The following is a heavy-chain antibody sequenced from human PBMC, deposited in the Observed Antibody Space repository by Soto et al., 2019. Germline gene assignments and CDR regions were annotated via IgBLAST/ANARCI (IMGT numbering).Heavy chain of an antibody. D-gene: IGHD4-17*01. CDR3: AKVAIKEGYGDYGYFQH. V-gene: IGHV3-30*18. J-gene: IGHJ1*01. CDR1: GFTFSSYG. CDR2: ISYDGSNK. Sequence: GGSLRLSCAASGFTFSSYGMHWVRQAPGKGLEWVAVISYDGSNKYYADSVKGRFTISRDNSKNTLYLQMNSLRVEDTAVYYCAKVAIKEGYGDYGYFQHWGQGTLVTVSS.